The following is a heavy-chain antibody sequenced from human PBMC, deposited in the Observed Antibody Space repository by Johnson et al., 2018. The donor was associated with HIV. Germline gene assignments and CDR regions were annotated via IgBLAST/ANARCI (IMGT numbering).Heavy chain of an antibody. CDR2: IWYDGSNK. Sequence: QVQLVESGGGVVQPGRSLRLSCAASGFTFSSYGMHWVRQAPGKGLEWVAVIWYDGSNKYYADSVKGRFTISRDNSKNTLYLQMNSLRAEDTAVYYCARDHSPSGAFDIWGQGTMVIVSS. D-gene: IGHD3-10*01. V-gene: IGHV3-33*01. CDR1: GFTFSSYG. J-gene: IGHJ3*02. CDR3: ARDHSPSGAFDI.